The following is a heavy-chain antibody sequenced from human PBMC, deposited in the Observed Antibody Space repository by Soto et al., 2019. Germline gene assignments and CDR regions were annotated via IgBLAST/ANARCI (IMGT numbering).Heavy chain of an antibody. CDR3: APIVVVAATGIDY. Sequence: EVQLLESGGGLVQPGGSLRLSCAASGFTFSSYAMNWVRQAPGKGLEWVSAISANGGSTYYADSVKGRFTISRDNSKNTLYVQMKSLRAEDTAVYYCAPIVVVAATGIDYWGQGTLVTVSS. J-gene: IGHJ4*02. CDR2: ISANGGST. V-gene: IGHV3-23*01. D-gene: IGHD2-15*01. CDR1: GFTFSSYA.